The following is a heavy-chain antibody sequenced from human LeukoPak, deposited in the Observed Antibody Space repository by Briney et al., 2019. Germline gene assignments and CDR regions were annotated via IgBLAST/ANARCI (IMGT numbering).Heavy chain of an antibody. CDR2: INPNSGGT. Sequence: ASVKVSCKASGYTFTGYYMHWVRQAPGQGLEWMGWINPNSGGTNYAQKFQGRVTLTRDTSISTAYMELSRLRSDDTAVYYCARDRPYYYYYMDVWGKGTTVTVSS. J-gene: IGHJ6*03. CDR1: GYTFTGYY. V-gene: IGHV1-2*02. CDR3: ARDRPYYYYYMDV.